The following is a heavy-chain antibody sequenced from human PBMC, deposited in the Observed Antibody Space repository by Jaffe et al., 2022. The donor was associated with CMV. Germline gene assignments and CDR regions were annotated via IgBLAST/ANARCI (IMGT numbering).Heavy chain of an antibody. Sequence: EVQLVESGGGLVQPGGSLRLSCAASGFTFSSYWMSWVRQAPGKGLEWVANIKQDGSEKYYVDSVKGRFTISRDNAKNSLYLQMNSLRAEDTAVYYCARGLRYYDSSGYYYDLGAFDIWGQGTMVTVSS. D-gene: IGHD3-22*01. J-gene: IGHJ3*02. CDR2: IKQDGSEK. CDR1: GFTFSSYW. V-gene: IGHV3-7*01. CDR3: ARGLRYYDSSGYYYDLGAFDI.